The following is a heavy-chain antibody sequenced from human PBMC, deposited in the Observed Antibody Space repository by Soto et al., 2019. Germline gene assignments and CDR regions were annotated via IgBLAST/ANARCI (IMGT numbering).Heavy chain of an antibody. V-gene: IGHV1-2*04. D-gene: IGHD2-2*01. CDR1: GYTFTGYY. CDR3: ARAGEPIGYQLLSSDYYYMDV. J-gene: IGHJ6*03. CDR2: INPNSGGT. Sequence: ASVKVSCKASGYTFTGYYMHWVRQAPGQGLEWMGWINPNSGGTNYAQKFQGWVTMTRDTSISTAYMELSRLRSDDTAVYYCARAGEPIGYQLLSSDYYYMDVWGKGTTVTVSS.